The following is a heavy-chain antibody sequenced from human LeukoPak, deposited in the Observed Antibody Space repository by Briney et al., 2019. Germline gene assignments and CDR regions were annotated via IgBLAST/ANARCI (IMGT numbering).Heavy chain of an antibody. Sequence: GGSLRLSCAASGFTFSSYSMNWVRQAPGKGLEWVSSISSSSSYIYYADSVKGRFTISRDNAKNSLYLQMNSLKTEGTAVYYCTRIRRGDRDGYYGGDHDAFDIWGQGTMVTVSS. CDR1: GFTFSSYS. D-gene: IGHD3-3*01. J-gene: IGHJ3*02. V-gene: IGHV3-21*04. CDR2: ISSSSSYI. CDR3: TRIRRGDRDGYYGGDHDAFDI.